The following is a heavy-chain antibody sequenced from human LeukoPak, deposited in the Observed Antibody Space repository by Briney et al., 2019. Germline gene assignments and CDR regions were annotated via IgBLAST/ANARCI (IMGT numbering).Heavy chain of an antibody. D-gene: IGHD6-6*01. V-gene: IGHV3-53*01. Sequence: GGSLRLSCAVSGFTVSINYMSWVRQAPGKGLEWVSVIYSGGSTYYADSVKGRFTISRDNSKNTLYLQMNSLRAEDTAVYYCARESSIAANDAFDIWGQGTMVTVSS. J-gene: IGHJ3*02. CDR1: GFTVSINY. CDR2: IYSGGST. CDR3: ARESSIAANDAFDI.